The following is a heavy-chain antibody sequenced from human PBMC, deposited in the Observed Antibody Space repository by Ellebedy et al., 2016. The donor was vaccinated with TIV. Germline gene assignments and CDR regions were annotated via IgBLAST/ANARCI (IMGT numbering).Heavy chain of an antibody. D-gene: IGHD4-17*01. CDR2: IRQDGSK. CDR3: ARDGAYGDYAPGQYGMDV. J-gene: IGHJ6*02. CDR1: GFTFRSYW. V-gene: IGHV3-7*03. Sequence: GESLKISCAVSGFTFRSYWMSWVRQAPGKGLEWVANIRQDGSKNYVDSVEGRFTISRDNAQNSLYLHMNSLRVEDTAVYYCARDGAYGDYAPGQYGMDVWGQGTTVIVS.